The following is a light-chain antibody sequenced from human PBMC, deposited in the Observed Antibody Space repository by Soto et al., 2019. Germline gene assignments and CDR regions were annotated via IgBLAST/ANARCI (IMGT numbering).Light chain of an antibody. CDR1: QGINHY. CDR2: AAS. V-gene: IGKV1-16*01. J-gene: IGKJ3*01. CDR3: QQNGRSPT. Sequence: DIQMTQSPSSLSASVGDRVTITCRASQGINHYLSFFHQKPGKSPKLLIYAASTLQSGVPSRFSGSGSGTDFPLFISRLAPEDCGVYYCQQNGRSPTFGPGTKVDIK.